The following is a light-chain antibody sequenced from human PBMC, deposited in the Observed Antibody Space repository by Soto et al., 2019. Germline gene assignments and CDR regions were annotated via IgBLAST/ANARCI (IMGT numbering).Light chain of an antibody. J-gene: IGKJ4*01. CDR2: SAS. CDR1: QGISYW. CDR3: QQANSFPLT. Sequence: DIQMTQSPSSVSATVGDSVTITCRASQGISYWLAWYQQKPGKVPKLLIYSASSLQSGVPSRFSGSGSGTDFTLTISSLQREDFATYYCQQANSFPLTFGGGTKVEIK. V-gene: IGKV1-12*01.